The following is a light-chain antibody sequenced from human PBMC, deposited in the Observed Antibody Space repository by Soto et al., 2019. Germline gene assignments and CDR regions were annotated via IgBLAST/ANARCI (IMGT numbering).Light chain of an antibody. Sequence: EIVMTQSPGTLSVSPGERATLSCRASQNIINDLAWYQQKPGQAPRLLIFFASTRVIGIPARFSGSGSGTEFTLTINSLQSEDFAVYYCHQYFSWPRGTFGQGTKVEVK. CDR1: QNIIND. CDR3: HQYFSWPRGT. J-gene: IGKJ1*01. V-gene: IGKV3-15*01. CDR2: FAS.